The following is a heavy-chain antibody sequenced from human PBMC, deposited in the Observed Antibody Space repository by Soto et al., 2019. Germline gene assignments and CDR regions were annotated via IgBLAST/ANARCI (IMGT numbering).Heavy chain of an antibody. D-gene: IGHD6-19*01. CDR1: GFTFSDHY. J-gene: IGHJ4*02. CDR3: SRDPRLADY. V-gene: IGHV3-11*01. CDR2: ISGGGDII. Sequence: PGGSLRLSCAASGFTFSDHYMTWIRQAPGKGPEWLSYISGGGDIISYADSVKGRFIISRDNAKRSLYLQMNCLTVEDTAVYYCSRDPRLADYWGQGTLVTVSS.